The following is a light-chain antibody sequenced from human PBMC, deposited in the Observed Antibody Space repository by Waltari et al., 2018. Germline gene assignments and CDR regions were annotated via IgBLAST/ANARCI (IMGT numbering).Light chain of an antibody. CDR3: HSHTSSITTVI. J-gene: IGLJ2*01. CDR1: SSDVGGYNY. CDR2: EVS. Sequence: GSPGQSITISCTGTSSDVGGYNYVSWYQHHPGKAPKLIIYEVSKRPSGVSYRFSGSKSGNTASLTISGLQAEDEADYYCHSHTSSITTVIFGGGTKLTV. V-gene: IGLV2-14*01.